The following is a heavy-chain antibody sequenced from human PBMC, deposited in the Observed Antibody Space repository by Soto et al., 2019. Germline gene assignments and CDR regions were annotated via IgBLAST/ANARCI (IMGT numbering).Heavy chain of an antibody. V-gene: IGHV1-58*01. Sequence: ASVKVSCKASGFTFTSSAVQWVRQARGQRLEWIGWIVVGSGNTNYAQKFQERVTITRDMSTSTAYMGLSSLRSEDTAVYYCANLSIVGARGGYYYYGMDVWGQGTTVTVSS. CDR1: GFTFTSSA. CDR3: ANLSIVGARGGYYYYGMDV. J-gene: IGHJ6*02. CDR2: IVVGSGNT. D-gene: IGHD1-26*01.